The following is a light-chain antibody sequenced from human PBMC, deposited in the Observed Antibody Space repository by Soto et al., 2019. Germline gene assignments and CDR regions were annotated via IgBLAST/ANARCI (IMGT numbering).Light chain of an antibody. Sequence: SVLTQPASVSGSPGQSITISCTGTSSDVGGFNYVSWYQQHPAKAPKLMIYDVSCRPSGVSHRFSGSKSGNTASLTISGLQAEDEADYYCFSYTTSSTLVFGGGTKVTVL. J-gene: IGLJ3*02. CDR3: FSYTTSSTLV. CDR2: DVS. V-gene: IGLV2-14*03. CDR1: SSDVGGFNY.